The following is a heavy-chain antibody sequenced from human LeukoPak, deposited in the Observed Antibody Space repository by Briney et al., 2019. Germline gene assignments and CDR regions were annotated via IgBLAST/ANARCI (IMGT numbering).Heavy chain of an antibody. D-gene: IGHD6-19*01. Sequence: SETLSLTCAVYGGSFSGYYWSWIRQPPGKGLEWIGEINHSGSTNYNPSLKSRVTISVDTSKNQFSLKLSSVTAADTAVYYCARLSVGIAVAGTDYWGRGTLVTVSS. CDR3: ARLSVGIAVAGTDY. J-gene: IGHJ4*02. V-gene: IGHV4-34*01. CDR1: GGSFSGYY. CDR2: INHSGST.